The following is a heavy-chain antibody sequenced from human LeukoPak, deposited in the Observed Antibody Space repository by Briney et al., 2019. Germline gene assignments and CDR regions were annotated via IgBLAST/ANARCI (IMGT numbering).Heavy chain of an antibody. V-gene: IGHV4-61*02. CDR1: GDSISSGDYY. CDR2: ISSSGST. Sequence: SETLSLTCTVSGDSISSGDYYWSWIRQPAGKGLEWIGRISSSGSTNYNPSLKSRVTISVDTSKNQFSLKLSSVTAADTAVYFCARGPYSYDSSGAFDIWGQRTMVTVSS. D-gene: IGHD3-22*01. J-gene: IGHJ3*02. CDR3: ARGPYSYDSSGAFDI.